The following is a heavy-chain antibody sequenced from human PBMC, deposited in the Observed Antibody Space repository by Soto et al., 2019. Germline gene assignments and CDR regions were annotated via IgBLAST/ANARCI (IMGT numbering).Heavy chain of an antibody. Sequence: SETLSLTCAVYGGSFSGYYWSWIRQPPGKGLEWIGEINHSGSTNYNPSLKSRVTISVDTSKNQFSLKLSSVTAADTAVYYCARGARSSSFKLGGRSWFDPWGQGTLVTVSS. CDR2: INHSGST. D-gene: IGHD6-6*01. V-gene: IGHV4-34*01. CDR3: ARGARSSSFKLGGRSWFDP. J-gene: IGHJ5*02. CDR1: GGSFSGYY.